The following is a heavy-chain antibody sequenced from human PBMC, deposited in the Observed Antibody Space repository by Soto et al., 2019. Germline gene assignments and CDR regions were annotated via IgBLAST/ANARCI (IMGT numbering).Heavy chain of an antibody. V-gene: IGHV4-39*01. Sequence: SETLSLTCNVSGGSISSSSNYWGWIRQPPGEGLEWIGSIYYSGTTYYNPSLKSRVTISVDTSKNQFSLKLSSVTAADTAMYYCLRRVANYGVDVWGQGTTVTVSS. J-gene: IGHJ6*02. CDR2: IYYSGTT. CDR1: GGSISSSSNY. CDR3: LRRVANYGVDV.